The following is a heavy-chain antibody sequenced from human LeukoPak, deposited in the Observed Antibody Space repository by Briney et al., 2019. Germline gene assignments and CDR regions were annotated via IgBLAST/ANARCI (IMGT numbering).Heavy chain of an antibody. CDR2: IYYSGST. J-gene: IGHJ4*02. CDR1: GGSISSSSYY. D-gene: IGHD3-3*01. V-gene: IGHV4-39*01. CDR3: ARVYYDFWSGYPDY. Sequence: SETLSLTCTVSGGSISSSSYYWGWIRQPPGKGLEWIGSIYYSGSTYYNPSLTSRVTISVDTSKNQFSLKLSSVTAADTAVYYCARVYYDFWSGYPDYWGQGTLVTVSS.